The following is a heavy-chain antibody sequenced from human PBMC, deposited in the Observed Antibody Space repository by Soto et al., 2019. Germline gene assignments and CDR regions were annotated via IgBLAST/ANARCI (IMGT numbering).Heavy chain of an antibody. Sequence: QVQLVQSGAEVKKPGSSVKVSCKASGGTFSSYTISWVRQAPGQGLEWMGRIIPILGIANYAQKFQGRVTITADKSTSTAYMELSSLRSEDTAVYYCARDRGGPPGHAAACTRRLDYWGQGTLVTVSS. CDR3: ARDRGGPPGHAAACTRRLDY. CDR1: GGTFSSYT. V-gene: IGHV1-69*08. CDR2: IIPILGIA. D-gene: IGHD6-13*01. J-gene: IGHJ4*02.